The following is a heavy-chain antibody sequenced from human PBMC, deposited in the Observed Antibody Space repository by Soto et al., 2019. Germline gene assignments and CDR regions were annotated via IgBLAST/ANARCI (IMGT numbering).Heavy chain of an antibody. Sequence: GGSLRLSCAASGFTFSSYAMKWVRQAPGKGLEWVAVISFDGSNKYYADSVKGRFTISRDNSKNTLYLQMNSLRAEDTAVYFCARGPSSLTHFDYWGQGTLVTVSS. CDR3: ARGPSSLTHFDY. V-gene: IGHV3-30-3*01. J-gene: IGHJ4*02. CDR2: ISFDGSNK. CDR1: GFTFSSYA. D-gene: IGHD2-2*01.